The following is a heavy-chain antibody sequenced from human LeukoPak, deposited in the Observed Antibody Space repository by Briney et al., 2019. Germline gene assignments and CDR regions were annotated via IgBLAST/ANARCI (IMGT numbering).Heavy chain of an antibody. J-gene: IGHJ6*03. CDR3: ARAYSTYHMDV. V-gene: IGHV3-48*01. Sequence: PGGSLRLSCAASGFTLSNHAMIWVRQAPGKGLQWVSFISSSRNTIYYADSVKGRFTISRDNAENSLYLQMNSLRAEDTAVYYCARAYSTYHMDVWGKGTTVTVSS. CDR1: GFTLSNHA. CDR2: ISSSRNTI. D-gene: IGHD4-11*01.